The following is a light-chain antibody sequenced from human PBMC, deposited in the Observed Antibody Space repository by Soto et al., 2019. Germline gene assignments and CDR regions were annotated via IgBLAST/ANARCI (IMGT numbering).Light chain of an antibody. V-gene: IGKV3-20*01. Sequence: DIVLTQSPGTLSLSPGERATLSCRASQSITNNFLAWYQQKPGQAPRLLIYGASYRATGTPDRFSGSGSGTDFTLTISRLEPEDSAVYYCHQYGSSPSTFGQGTKVDIK. CDR2: GAS. CDR1: QSITNNF. CDR3: HQYGSSPST. J-gene: IGKJ1*01.